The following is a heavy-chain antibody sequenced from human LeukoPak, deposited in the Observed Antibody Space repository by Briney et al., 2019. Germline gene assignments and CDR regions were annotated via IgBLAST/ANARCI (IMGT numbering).Heavy chain of an antibody. Sequence: ASVKVSCKVSGYTLTELSMHWVRQAPGKGLEWMGGFDPEDGETIYAQKFQGRVTMTRDTSISTAYMELSRLRSDDTAVYYCARASYDFWSGYYHNWFDPWGQGTLVTVSS. CDR1: GYTLTELS. V-gene: IGHV1-24*01. CDR3: ARASYDFWSGYYHNWFDP. J-gene: IGHJ5*02. CDR2: FDPEDGET. D-gene: IGHD3-3*01.